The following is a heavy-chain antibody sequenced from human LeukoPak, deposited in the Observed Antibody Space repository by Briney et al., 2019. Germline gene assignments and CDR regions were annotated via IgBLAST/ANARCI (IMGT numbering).Heavy chain of an antibody. D-gene: IGHD5-12*01. V-gene: IGHV3-7*01. CDR1: GFTFSSYW. CDR2: IKQDGSEK. CDR3: ARDLFPGGGYDFDY. Sequence: GGSLRLSCAASGFTFSSYWMSWVRQAPGKGLEWVANIKQDGSEKYYVDSVKGRFTISRDNAKNSLYLQMNSLRAEDTAVYYCARDLFPGGGYDFDYWGQGTLVTVSS. J-gene: IGHJ4*02.